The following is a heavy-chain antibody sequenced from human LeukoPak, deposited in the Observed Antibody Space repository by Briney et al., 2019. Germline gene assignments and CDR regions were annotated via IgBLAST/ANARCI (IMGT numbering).Heavy chain of an antibody. J-gene: IGHJ4*02. V-gene: IGHV4-61*08. CDR2: VYYIANT. D-gene: IGHD1-26*01. CDR3: ARTQSQSGSYRYYFGY. CDR1: GASVGSAGYY. Sequence: SETLSFTCTVSGASVGSAGYYWSWIRQPPGGGLEWIGYVYYIANTNYNPSLKSRVTMSVDPSKNQFSLKVKSVTAADTAMYYCARTQSQSGSYRYYFGYWGQGTLVTVSS.